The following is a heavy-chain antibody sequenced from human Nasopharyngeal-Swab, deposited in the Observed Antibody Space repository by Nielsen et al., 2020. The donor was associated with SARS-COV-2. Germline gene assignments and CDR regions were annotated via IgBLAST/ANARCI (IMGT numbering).Heavy chain of an antibody. CDR1: GFTFTSSA. CDR3: AADVVDSMVRGAGGY. D-gene: IGHD3-10*01. V-gene: IGHV1-58*01. J-gene: IGHJ4*02. CDR2: IVVGSGNT. Sequence: SVKVSCKASGFTFTSSAVQWVRQARGQRLEWIGWIVVGSGNTNYAQKFQERVTITRDMSTSTAYMELSSLRSEDTAVYYCAADVVDSMVRGAGGYWGQGTLVTFSS.